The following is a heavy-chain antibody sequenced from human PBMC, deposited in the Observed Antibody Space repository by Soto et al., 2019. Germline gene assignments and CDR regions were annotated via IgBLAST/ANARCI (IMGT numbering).Heavy chain of an antibody. CDR3: ARAGPGGYYDSGSP. CDR1: GFTFSSYS. J-gene: IGHJ5*02. CDR2: ISSSSSYI. V-gene: IGHV3-21*01. Sequence: EVQLVESGGGLVKPGGSLRLSCAASGFTFSSYSMNWVRQAPGKGLEWVSSISSSSSYIYYADSVKGRFTISRDNAKNSLYLQMNSLRAEDTAVYYCARAGPGGYYDSGSPWGQGTLVTVSS. D-gene: IGHD3-10*01.